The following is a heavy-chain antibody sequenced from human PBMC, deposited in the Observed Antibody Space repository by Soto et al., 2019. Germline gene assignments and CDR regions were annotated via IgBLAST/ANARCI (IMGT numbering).Heavy chain of an antibody. V-gene: IGHV1-69*13. D-gene: IGHD3-22*01. CDR1: GGTFGSYA. J-gene: IGHJ5*02. CDR3: ARPIQYYFDTSAQSAWFDP. Sequence: ASGKVSCKTSGGTFGSYAISWVRQAPGQGLEWMGGIIPIFSTPNYAQKFQGRVTITADESTSTAYMELSSLRSEDTAVYYCARPIQYYFDTSAQSAWFDPWGQGTLVTVS. CDR2: IIPIFSTP.